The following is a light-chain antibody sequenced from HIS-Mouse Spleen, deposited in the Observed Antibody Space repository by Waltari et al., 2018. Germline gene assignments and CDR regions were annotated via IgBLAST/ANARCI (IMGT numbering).Light chain of an antibody. J-gene: IGKJ1*01. CDR2: KAS. CDR1: QSISSW. Sequence: DIQMTQSPSTLSASVRDRVTITCRASQSISSWLAWYQQKPGKAPKLLIYKASSLESGVPSRVSSSGSGTEFTLTIISLQPDDFATYYCQQYNSYPWTFGQGTKVEIK. CDR3: QQYNSYPWT. V-gene: IGKV1-5*03.